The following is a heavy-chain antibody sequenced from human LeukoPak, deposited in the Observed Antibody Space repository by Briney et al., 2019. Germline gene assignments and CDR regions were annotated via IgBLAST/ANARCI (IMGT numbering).Heavy chain of an antibody. D-gene: IGHD5-24*01. Sequence: GGSLRLSCAASGFTFSSYAMSWVRQAPGKGPEWVSGISGSGGSTYYADSVKGRFTISRDNAKNSLYLQMNSLRAEDTAIYYCTRVGYIDEGIDYWGQGTLVTVSS. J-gene: IGHJ4*02. CDR2: ISGSGGST. CDR3: TRVGYIDEGIDY. CDR1: GFTFSSYA. V-gene: IGHV3-23*01.